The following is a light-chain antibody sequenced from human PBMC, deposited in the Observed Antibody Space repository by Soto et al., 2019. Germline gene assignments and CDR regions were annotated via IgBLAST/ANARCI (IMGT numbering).Light chain of an antibody. Sequence: QSALAQPASVSGSPGQSITISCTGTRYDVGTYNYVSWYQHHPGQAPKLIIYDVSSRPSGVTHRFSVSKSGSTASLAISGLQAEDEADDDCNSHTNDHPRIHVFGTGTKLTVL. J-gene: IGLJ1*01. V-gene: IGLV2-14*03. CDR1: RYDVGTYNY. CDR2: DVS. CDR3: NSHTNDHPRIHV.